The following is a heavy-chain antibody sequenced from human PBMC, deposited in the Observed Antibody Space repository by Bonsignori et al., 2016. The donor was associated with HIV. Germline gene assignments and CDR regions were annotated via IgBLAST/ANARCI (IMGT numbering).Heavy chain of an antibody. J-gene: IGHJ4*02. CDR3: AKGGSSGGYYFDY. V-gene: IGHV3-30*18. CDR2: ISYDGSNK. D-gene: IGHD6-19*01. Sequence: VRQAPGKGLEWVAVISYDGSNKYYADSVKGRFTISRDNSKNTLYLQMNSLRAEDTAMYYCAKGGSSGGYYFDYWGQGTLVTVSS.